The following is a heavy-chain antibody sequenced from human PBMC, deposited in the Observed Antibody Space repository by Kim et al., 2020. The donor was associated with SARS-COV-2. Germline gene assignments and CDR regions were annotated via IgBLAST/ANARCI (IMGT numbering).Heavy chain of an antibody. CDR2: IYYSGST. D-gene: IGHD3-22*01. V-gene: IGHV4-59*01. Sequence: SETLSLTCTVSGGSISSYYWSWIRQPPGKGLEWIGYIYYSGSTNYNPSLKSRVTISVDTSKNQFSLKLSSVTAADTAVYYCARVANYYDSSGYYSYFDYWGQGTLVTVSS. CDR1: GGSISSYY. CDR3: ARVANYYDSSGYYSYFDY. J-gene: IGHJ4*02.